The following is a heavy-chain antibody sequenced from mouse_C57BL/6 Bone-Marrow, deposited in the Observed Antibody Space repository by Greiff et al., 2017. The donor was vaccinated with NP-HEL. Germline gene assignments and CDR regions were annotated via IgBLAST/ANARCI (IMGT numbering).Heavy chain of an antibody. CDR3: ARGGYSKGYWYFDV. D-gene: IGHD2-5*01. Sequence: QVQLQHSGAELVRPGTSVKVSCKASGYAFTNYLIEWVKQRPGQGLEWIGVINPGSGGTNYNEKFKGKATLTADKSSSTAYMQLSSLTAEDSAVYFCARGGYSKGYWYFDVWGTGTTVTVSS. J-gene: IGHJ1*03. V-gene: IGHV1-54*01. CDR1: GYAFTNYL. CDR2: INPGSGGT.